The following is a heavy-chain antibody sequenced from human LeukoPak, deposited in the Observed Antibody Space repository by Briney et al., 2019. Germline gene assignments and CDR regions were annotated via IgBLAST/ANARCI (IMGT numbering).Heavy chain of an antibody. D-gene: IGHD6-19*01. J-gene: IGHJ4*02. CDR3: AREYSSGWSSKYYFDY. CDR1: GFTLSSYS. Sequence: GGSLRLSCAASGFTLSSYSMNWVRQAPGKGLEWVSSISSSSSSYIYYADSVKGRFTISRDNAKNSLYLQMNSLRAEDTAVYCCAREYSSGWSSKYYFDYWGQGTLVTVSS. V-gene: IGHV3-21*01. CDR2: ISSSSSSYI.